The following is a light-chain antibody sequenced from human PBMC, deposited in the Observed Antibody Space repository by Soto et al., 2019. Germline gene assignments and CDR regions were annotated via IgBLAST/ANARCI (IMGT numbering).Light chain of an antibody. CDR3: QSDDRSLSGYV. CDR2: GNS. J-gene: IGLJ1*01. CDR1: SSNIGAGYD. V-gene: IGLV1-40*01. Sequence: QSVLTQPPSVSGAPGQRVTISCTGSSSNIGAGYDVHWYQQLPGTAPKLLIYGNSNRPSGVPDRFSGSKSGTSASLAITGLQADDESDYSSQSDDRSLSGYVFGTGTTLTVL.